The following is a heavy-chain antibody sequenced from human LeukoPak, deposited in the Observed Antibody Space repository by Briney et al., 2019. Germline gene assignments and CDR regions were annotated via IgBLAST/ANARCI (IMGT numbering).Heavy chain of an antibody. CDR1: GYTFTSYY. D-gene: IGHD6-13*01. J-gene: IGHJ3*02. CDR2: INPSGGST. CDR3: ARAAGPDAFDI. Sequence: GASVKVSCKASGYTFTSYYMHWVRQAPGQGLEWMGIINPSGGSTSYAQKFQGRVTMTRDMSTSTVYMELSSLRSEDTAVYYCARAAGPDAFDIWGQGTMVTVSS. V-gene: IGHV1-46*01.